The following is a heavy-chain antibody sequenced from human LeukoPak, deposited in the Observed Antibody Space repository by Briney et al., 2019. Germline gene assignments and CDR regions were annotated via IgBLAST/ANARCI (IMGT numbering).Heavy chain of an antibody. V-gene: IGHV1-69*13. Sequence: SVKVSCKAPGDTFSSYAITWVRQAPGQGLEWMGGLIPKFGTTNYAQKLQGRLTITADVFTSTAYMNLSSLGSEDTAVYYCAAYWCSTTNCYIPYWGQGTLVTVSS. J-gene: IGHJ4*02. CDR3: AAYWCSTTNCYIPY. D-gene: IGHD2-2*01. CDR2: LIPKFGTT. CDR1: GDTFSSYA.